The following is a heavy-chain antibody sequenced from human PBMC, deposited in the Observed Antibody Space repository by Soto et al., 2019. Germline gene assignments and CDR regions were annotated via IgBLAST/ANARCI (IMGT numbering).Heavy chain of an antibody. D-gene: IGHD3-22*01. CDR1: GGSISSYY. Sequence: QVQLQESGPGLVKPSETLSLTCTVSGGSISSYYWSWIRQPPGKGLEWIGYIYYSGSTNYNPSLKSRVTISVDMSKNQFSLKLSSVTAADTAVYYCARRNYYDSSGYSPFDYWGQGTLVTVSS. CDR3: ARRNYYDSSGYSPFDY. V-gene: IGHV4-59*01. CDR2: IYYSGST. J-gene: IGHJ4*02.